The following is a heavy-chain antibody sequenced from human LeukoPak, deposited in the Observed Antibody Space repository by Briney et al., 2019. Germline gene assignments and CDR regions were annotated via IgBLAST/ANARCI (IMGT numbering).Heavy chain of an antibody. J-gene: IGHJ4*02. Sequence: SQTLSLTCAVSGGSISSGGYSWSWIRQPPGKGLEWIGYIYYSGSTYYNPSLKSRVTISVDTSKNQFSLKLSSVTAADAAVYYCAARGEYYYDSSGYVDYWGQGTLVTVSS. D-gene: IGHD3-22*01. CDR2: IYYSGST. CDR1: GGSISSGGYS. CDR3: AARGEYYYDSSGYVDY. V-gene: IGHV4-30-4*07.